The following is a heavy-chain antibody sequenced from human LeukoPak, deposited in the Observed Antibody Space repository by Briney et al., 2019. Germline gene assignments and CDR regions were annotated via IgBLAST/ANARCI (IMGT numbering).Heavy chain of an antibody. D-gene: IGHD2-8*02. CDR1: GYSISGGYY. J-gene: IGHJ5*02. V-gene: IGHV4-38-2*01. Sequence: SETLPLTCAVSGYSISGGYYWGWIRQPPGKGLEWIGSIYHSGSTYYNPSLKSRVTISVDTSKNQFSLKLGSVTAADTAVYYCARVSTGWFDPWGQGTLVTVSS. CDR3: ARVSTGWFDP. CDR2: IYHSGST.